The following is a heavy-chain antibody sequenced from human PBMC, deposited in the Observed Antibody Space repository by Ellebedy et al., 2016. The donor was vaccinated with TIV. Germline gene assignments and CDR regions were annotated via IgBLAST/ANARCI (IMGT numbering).Heavy chain of an antibody. Sequence: GESLKISXAASGFSSSDYYMSWIRQAPGKGLEWVSYISDSGSMIHYADSVKGRFTTSRDNSKNSLYPQMNNLRAEDTAVYYCARISSGRSFYGMDVWGQGTTVTVSS. J-gene: IGHJ6*02. CDR3: ARISSGRSFYGMDV. V-gene: IGHV3-11*01. CDR1: GFSSSDYY. D-gene: IGHD6-19*01. CDR2: ISDSGSMI.